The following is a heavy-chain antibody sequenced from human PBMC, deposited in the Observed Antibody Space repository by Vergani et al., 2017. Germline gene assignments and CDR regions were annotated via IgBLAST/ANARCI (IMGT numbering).Heavy chain of an antibody. CDR2: IYTSGST. J-gene: IGHJ6*02. CDR1: GGPISSYY. D-gene: IGHD6-19*01. V-gene: IGHV4-4*07. CDR3: ARVGIEDSSGWYGMDV. Sequence: QVQLQESGPGLVKPSETLSLTCTVPGGPISSYYWSWIRQPAGKGLEWIGRIYTSGSTNYNPSLKSRVTMSVDTSKNQFSLKLSSVTAADTAVYYCARVGIEDSSGWYGMDVWGQGTTVTVSS.